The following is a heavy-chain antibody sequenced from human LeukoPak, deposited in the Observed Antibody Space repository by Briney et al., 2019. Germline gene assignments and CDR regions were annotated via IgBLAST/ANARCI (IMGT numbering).Heavy chain of an antibody. CDR2: IIPIFGTA. CDR3: ARTEVLDDILTGFRFWFDP. Sequence: SVKVSCKASGGTFSSYTISWVRQAPGQGLEWMGGIIPIFGTANYAQKFQGRVTITTDESTSTAYMELSSLRSADTAVYYCARTEVLDDILTGFRFWFDPWGQGTLVTVSS. J-gene: IGHJ5*02. CDR1: GGTFSSYT. V-gene: IGHV1-69*05. D-gene: IGHD3-9*01.